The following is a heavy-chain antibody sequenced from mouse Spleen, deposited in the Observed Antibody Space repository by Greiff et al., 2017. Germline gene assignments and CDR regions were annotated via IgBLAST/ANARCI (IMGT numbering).Heavy chain of an antibody. CDR2: IYPGDGDT. CDR1: GYAFSSYW. J-gene: IGHJ4*01. CDR3: ARETRWLLQAMDY. D-gene: IGHD2-3*01. Sequence: VKLQESGAELVKPGASVKISCKASGYAFSSYWMNWVKQRPGKGLEWIGQIYPGDGDTNYNGKSKGKATLTADKSSSTAYMQLSSLTSEDSAVYFCARETRWLLQAMDYWGQGTSVTVSS. V-gene: IGHV1-80*01.